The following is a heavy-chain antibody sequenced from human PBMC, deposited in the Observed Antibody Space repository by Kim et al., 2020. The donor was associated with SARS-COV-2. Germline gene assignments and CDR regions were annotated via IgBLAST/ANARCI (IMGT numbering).Heavy chain of an antibody. J-gene: IGHJ4*02. CDR3: ARIYGGNSGLDY. D-gene: IGHD4-17*01. Sequence: NYAQEYQGRVTITADKSTSTAYMELSSLRSEDTAVYYGARIYGGNSGLDYWGQGTLVTVSS. V-gene: IGHV1-69*02.